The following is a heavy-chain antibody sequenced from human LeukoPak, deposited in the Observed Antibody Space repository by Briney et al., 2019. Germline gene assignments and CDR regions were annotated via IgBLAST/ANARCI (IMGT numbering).Heavy chain of an antibody. D-gene: IGHD4-17*01. CDR1: GFTFSSYA. CDR2: IWYDGSNK. CDR3: ARVNYDYGAYVGAFDI. V-gene: IGHV3-33*01. Sequence: PGRSLRLSCAASGFTFSSYAMHWVRQAPGKGLEWVAVIWYDGSNKYYVDSVKDRFTISRDNSKNTLSLQMNSLRAEDTAVYYCARVNYDYGAYVGAFDIWGQGTMVTVSS. J-gene: IGHJ3*02.